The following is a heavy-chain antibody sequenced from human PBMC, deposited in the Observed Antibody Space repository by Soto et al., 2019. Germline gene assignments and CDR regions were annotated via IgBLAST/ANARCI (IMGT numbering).Heavy chain of an antibody. J-gene: IGHJ4*02. D-gene: IGHD6-19*01. Sequence: SSDTLSLTCTVSGGSISSYYWSWIRQPPGKGLEWIGYIYYSGSTNYNPSLKSRVTISVDTSKNQFSLKLSSVTAADTAVYYCARVGYSSGGDELRLYFDYWGQGTLVTVSS. CDR1: GGSISSYY. V-gene: IGHV4-59*01. CDR2: IYYSGST. CDR3: ARVGYSSGGDELRLYFDY.